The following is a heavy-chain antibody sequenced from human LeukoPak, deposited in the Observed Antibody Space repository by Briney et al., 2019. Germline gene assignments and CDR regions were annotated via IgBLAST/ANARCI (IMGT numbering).Heavy chain of an antibody. V-gene: IGHV4-34*01. CDR1: GGSFSGYY. CDR3: ARGSASYYYGSGRFDY. Sequence: SETLSLTCAVYGGSFSGYYWSWIRQPPGKGLDWIGEINHSGSTNYNPSLKSRVTISVDTSKNQFSLKLSSVTAADTAVYYCARGSASYYYGSGRFDYWGQGTLVTVSS. CDR2: INHSGST. D-gene: IGHD3-10*01. J-gene: IGHJ4*02.